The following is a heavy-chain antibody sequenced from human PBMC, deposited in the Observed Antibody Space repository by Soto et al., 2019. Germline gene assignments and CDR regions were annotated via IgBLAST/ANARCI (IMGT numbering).Heavy chain of an antibody. CDR3: ARSAGWYAVHS. D-gene: IGHD6-19*01. CDR1: GDSVSSPYY. Sequence: QVQLQESGPGLVKPSGTLSLTCAVSGDSVSSPYYWCWVRQPPGKGLEWIGEVFHTGTTSYNPSLRSRVTISMDKAINQFSLAPSSVTAADTAVYYCARSAGWYAVHSWGPGTLVIVSS. V-gene: IGHV4-4*02. J-gene: IGHJ4*02. CDR2: VFHTGTT.